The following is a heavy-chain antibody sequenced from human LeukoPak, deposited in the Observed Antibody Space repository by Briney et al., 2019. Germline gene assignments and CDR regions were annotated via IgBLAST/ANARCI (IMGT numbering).Heavy chain of an antibody. CDR1: GGSISSGSYY. J-gene: IGHJ4*02. Sequence: PSQTLSLTCTVSGGSISSGSYYWSWIRQPAGKGLEWIGRTYTSGSTNYNPSLKSRVTISVDTSKNQFSLKLSSVTAADTAVYYCARGADFWSGYSDLYYFDYWGQGTLVTVSS. V-gene: IGHV4-61*02. CDR3: ARGADFWSGYSDLYYFDY. CDR2: TYTSGST. D-gene: IGHD3-3*01.